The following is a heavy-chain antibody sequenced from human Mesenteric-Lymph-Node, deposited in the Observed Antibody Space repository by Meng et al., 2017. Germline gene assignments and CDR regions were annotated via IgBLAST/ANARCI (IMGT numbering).Heavy chain of an antibody. CDR2: IYHSGST. CDR1: GGSISGSNYY. D-gene: IGHD3-10*01. CDR3: ARRRGGSGRDC. V-gene: IGHV4-39*01. J-gene: IGHJ4*02. Sequence: QRHLQHSGPGLVKPSGTLSLPRTVSGGSISGSNYYWDWIRRPPGKGLEWIGAIYHSGSTSYNPSLQSRVTMFVDTSKNQFSLMLTSVTATDTAVYHCARRRGGSGRDCWGQGTLVTVSS.